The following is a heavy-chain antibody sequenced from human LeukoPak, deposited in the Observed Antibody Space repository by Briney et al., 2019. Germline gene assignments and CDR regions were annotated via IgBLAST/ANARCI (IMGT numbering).Heavy chain of an antibody. CDR2: IDPPSGVP. Sequence: ASVKVSCKASGYTSTGQFIHWLRQAPGRGLEWMGWIDPPSGVPHYAQKFQDTVTMTRDTSIGTAYMEVRRLKSDDTAVYYCARSGFSTGFYLDFWGQGTLISVSS. CDR1: GYTSTGQF. CDR3: ARSGFSTGFYLDF. V-gene: IGHV1-2*02. J-gene: IGHJ4*02. D-gene: IGHD2-8*02.